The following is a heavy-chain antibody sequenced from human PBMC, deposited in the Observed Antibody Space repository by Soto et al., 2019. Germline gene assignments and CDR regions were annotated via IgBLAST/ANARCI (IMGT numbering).Heavy chain of an antibody. Sequence: GASVKVSCKASGGTFSSYAISWVRQAPGQGLEWMGGIIPIFGTANYAQKFQGRVTITADESTSTAYMELSSLRSEDTAVYYCASYCSGGSCYSFTQWFDPWGQGTLVTVSS. J-gene: IGHJ5*02. CDR2: IIPIFGTA. CDR1: GGTFSSYA. CDR3: ASYCSGGSCYSFTQWFDP. V-gene: IGHV1-69*13. D-gene: IGHD2-15*01.